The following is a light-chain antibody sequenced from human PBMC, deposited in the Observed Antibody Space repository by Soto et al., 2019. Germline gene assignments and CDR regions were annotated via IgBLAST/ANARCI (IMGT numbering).Light chain of an antibody. CDR2: EGS. V-gene: IGLV2-23*01. J-gene: IGLJ7*01. CDR3: CSYAGSSTAV. Sequence: QSALTQPASVSGSPGQSITISCTGTSSDVRSYNLVSWYQQHPGKAPKLMIYEGSKRPSGVSNRFSGSKSGNTASLTISGLQAEDEADYYCCSYAGSSTAVFGGGTQLTVL. CDR1: SSDVRSYNL.